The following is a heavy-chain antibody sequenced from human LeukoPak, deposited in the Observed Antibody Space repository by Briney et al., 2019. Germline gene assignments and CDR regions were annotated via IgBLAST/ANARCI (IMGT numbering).Heavy chain of an antibody. Sequence: GRSLRLSCAASGFTFSSYGMHWVRQAPGRGLEWVAVIWYDGSNKYYADSVKGRFTISRDNSKNTLYLQMNSLRAEDTAVYYWARALYYYDRSGLTQGVDYWGQGTLVTVSS. V-gene: IGHV3-33*01. J-gene: IGHJ4*02. CDR3: ARALYYYDRSGLTQGVDY. D-gene: IGHD3-22*01. CDR1: GFTFSSYG. CDR2: IWYDGSNK.